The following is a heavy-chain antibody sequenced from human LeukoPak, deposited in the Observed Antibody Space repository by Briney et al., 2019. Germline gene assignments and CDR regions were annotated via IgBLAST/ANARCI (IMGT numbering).Heavy chain of an antibody. J-gene: IGHJ5*02. Sequence: WGSLRLSCVASGLTFSVYWMSWVRQAPGKGLEWVANIKEDGSEKYYVDSVKGRFTISRDNAKNSLYLQMSSLRAEDTAVYYCARGGSWFAPWGQGTLVTVSS. V-gene: IGHV3-7*01. CDR1: GLTFSVYW. CDR3: ARGGSWFAP. CDR2: IKEDGSEK. D-gene: IGHD3-10*01.